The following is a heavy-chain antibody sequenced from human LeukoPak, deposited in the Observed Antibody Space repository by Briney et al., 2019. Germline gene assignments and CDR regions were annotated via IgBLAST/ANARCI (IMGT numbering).Heavy chain of an antibody. CDR1: GFTFSGAW. D-gene: IGHD3-10*01. V-gene: IGHV3-30*02. CDR3: AKDRSTMVRGASLGY. Sequence: GGSLRLSCTASGFTFSGAWMTWVRQAPGKGLEWVAFIRYDGSNKYYADSVKGRFTISRDNSKNTLYLQMNSLRAEDTAVYYCAKDRSTMVRGASLGYWGQGTLVTVSS. J-gene: IGHJ4*02. CDR2: IRYDGSNK.